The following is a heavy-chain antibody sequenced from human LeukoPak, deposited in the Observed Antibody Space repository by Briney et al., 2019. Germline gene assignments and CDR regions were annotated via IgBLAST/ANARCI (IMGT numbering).Heavy chain of an antibody. V-gene: IGHV4-59*01. D-gene: IGHD1-7*01. CDR1: GGSISSYY. CDR3: ARGSRELYYFDY. CDR2: IYYSGRT. Sequence: SETLSLTCTVSGGSISSYYWSWIRQPPGKGPEWIGYIYYSGRTKYNPSLKSRVTISVDASKTQFSLKLNSVTAADTAVYYCARGSRELYYFDYWGQGTLVTVSS. J-gene: IGHJ4*02.